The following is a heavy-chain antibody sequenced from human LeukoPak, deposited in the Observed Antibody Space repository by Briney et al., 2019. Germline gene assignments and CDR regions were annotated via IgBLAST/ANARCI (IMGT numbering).Heavy chain of an antibody. Sequence: GGSLRLSCVASGFTFSNYGMHWVRQAPGKGLEWVAVISYDGSNKYFADSVRGRFTISRDNAKNSLYLQMNSLRDEDTAVYYCARAAPYYYDSSGYSAFDSWGQGTMVTVSA. D-gene: IGHD3-22*01. CDR2: ISYDGSNK. V-gene: IGHV3-30*03. CDR3: ARAAPYYYDSSGYSAFDS. J-gene: IGHJ3*02. CDR1: GFTFSNYG.